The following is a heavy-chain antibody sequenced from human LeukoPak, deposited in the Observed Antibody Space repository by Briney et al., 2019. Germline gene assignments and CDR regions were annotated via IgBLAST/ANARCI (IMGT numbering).Heavy chain of an antibody. CDR2: ISGSGPST. V-gene: IGHV3-23*01. J-gene: IGHJ4*02. Sequence: GGSLRLSCAASGFTFQNYAMSWDRQAPGKGLEWASSISGSGPSTDYADSVKGRFTISRGKAKNTLYLQMNSLRAEDTAVYYCARLPTFYYDSSHYHYDYWGQGTLVTVSS. D-gene: IGHD3-22*01. CDR3: ARLPTFYYDSSHYHYDY. CDR1: GFTFQNYA.